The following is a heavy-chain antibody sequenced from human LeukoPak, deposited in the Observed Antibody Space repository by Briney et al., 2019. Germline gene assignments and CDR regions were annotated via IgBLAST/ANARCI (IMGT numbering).Heavy chain of an antibody. Sequence: PGGSLRLSCAASGFTFRSYWMTWVRQAPGKGLEWVANIKQDGSEKDYVDSVKGRFTISRDTAKNSLYLQMNSLRAEDTAVYYCARIKSQGVVVPLLRSTYYFDYWGQGTLVTVSS. V-gene: IGHV3-7*01. CDR3: ARIKSQGVVVPLLRSTYYFDY. CDR2: IKQDGSEK. D-gene: IGHD2-21*01. J-gene: IGHJ4*02. CDR1: GFTFRSYW.